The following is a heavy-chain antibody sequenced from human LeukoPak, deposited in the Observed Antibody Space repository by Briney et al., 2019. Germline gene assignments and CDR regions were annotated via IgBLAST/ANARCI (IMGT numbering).Heavy chain of an antibody. J-gene: IGHJ4*02. CDR3: ARSRGGYSYGSKFDY. Sequence: SETLSLTCTVSGGSISSSSYYWGWIRQPPGKGLEWIGSIYYSGSTHYNPSLKSRVTISVDTSKTQFSLKLSSVTAADTAVYYCARSRGGYSYGSKFDYWGQGTLVTVSS. D-gene: IGHD5-18*01. CDR2: IYYSGST. CDR1: GGSISSSSYY. V-gene: IGHV4-39*01.